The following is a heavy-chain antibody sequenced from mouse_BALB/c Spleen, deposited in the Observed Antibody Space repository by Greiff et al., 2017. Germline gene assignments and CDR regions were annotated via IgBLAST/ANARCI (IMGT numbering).Heavy chain of an antibody. D-gene: IGHD1-2*01. V-gene: IGHV5-17*02. CDR2: ISSGSSTI. CDR3: ARRFYGYNYFDY. Sequence: EVQLQESGGGLVQPGGSRKLSCAASGFTFSSFGMHWVRQAPEKGLEWVAYISSGSSTIYYADTVKGRFTISSDNPKHTLFLQMTSLRSEDTAMYYCARRFYGYNYFDYWGQGTTLTVSS. CDR1: GFTFSSFG. J-gene: IGHJ2*01.